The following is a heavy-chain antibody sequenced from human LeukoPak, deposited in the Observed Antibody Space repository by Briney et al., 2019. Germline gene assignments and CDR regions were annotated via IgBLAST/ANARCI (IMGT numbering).Heavy chain of an antibody. Sequence: SETLSLTCTVSGGSISSSSYYWGWIRQPPGKGLEWIGSIYYSGSTYYNPSLKGRVTISVDTSKNQFSLKLSSVTAADTAVYYCARHARMYSSGWYPYYFDYWGQGTLVTVSS. J-gene: IGHJ4*02. CDR1: GGSISSSSYY. D-gene: IGHD6-19*01. V-gene: IGHV4-39*01. CDR2: IYYSGST. CDR3: ARHARMYSSGWYPYYFDY.